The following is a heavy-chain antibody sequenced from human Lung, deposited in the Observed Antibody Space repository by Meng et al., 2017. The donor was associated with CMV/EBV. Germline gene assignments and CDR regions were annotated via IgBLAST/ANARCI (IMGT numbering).Heavy chain of an antibody. J-gene: IGHJ4*02. CDR1: GYSISSPYY. V-gene: IGHV4-38-2*02. CDR2: IYYSGNT. D-gene: IGHD3-16*01. Sequence: SETLSLXCTVSGYSISSPYYWGWIRQPPGMGLEWIGSIYYSGNTYYNPSIKSRVTISVDTSKNQFSLKLSSVTAADTAVYYCARDRRGSYVTGWGYWGQGTLVTVPS. CDR3: ARDRRGSYVTGWGY.